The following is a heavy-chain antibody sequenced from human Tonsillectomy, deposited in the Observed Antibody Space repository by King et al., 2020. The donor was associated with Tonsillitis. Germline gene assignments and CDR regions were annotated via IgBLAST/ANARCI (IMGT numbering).Heavy chain of an antibody. CDR3: ARSTYYDFWSGSTFDY. Sequence: VQLVESGGGVVQPGRSLRLSCAASGFTFSSYAMHWVRQAPGKGLEWVAVISYDGSNKYYADSVKGRFTISRDNYKNTPYLQMNSMRAADTAVYYCARSTYYDFWSGSTFDYWGQGTLVTVSS. J-gene: IGHJ4*02. V-gene: IGHV3-30-3*01. CDR2: ISYDGSNK. D-gene: IGHD3-3*01. CDR1: GFTFSSYA.